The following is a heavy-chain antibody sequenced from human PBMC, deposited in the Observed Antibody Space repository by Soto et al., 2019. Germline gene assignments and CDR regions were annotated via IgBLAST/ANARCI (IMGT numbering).Heavy chain of an antibody. Sequence: ASVKVSCKASGGTFSSYAISWVRQAPGQGLEWMGGIIPIFGTANYAQKFQGRVTITADESTSTAYMELSSLRSEDTAVYYCARAVHYYDILTGYYMDYYYYGMDVWGQGTTVTVSS. CDR2: IIPIFGTA. D-gene: IGHD3-9*01. CDR1: GGTFSSYA. J-gene: IGHJ6*02. V-gene: IGHV1-69*13. CDR3: ARAVHYYDILTGYYMDYYYYGMDV.